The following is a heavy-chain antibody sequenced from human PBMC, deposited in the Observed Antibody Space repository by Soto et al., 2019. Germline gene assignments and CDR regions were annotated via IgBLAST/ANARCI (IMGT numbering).Heavy chain of an antibody. CDR3: AKERELVVVKVPRPFDY. CDR1: GFTFSSYA. D-gene: IGHD3-22*01. J-gene: IGHJ4*02. V-gene: IGHV3-23*01. Sequence: EVQLLESGGGLVQPGGSLRLSCAASGFTFSSYAMSWVRQAPGKGLEWVSAISGSGGSTYYADSVKGRFTISRDNSKNTLYLQMNRLRAEDTAVYYCAKERELVVVKVPRPFDYWGQGTLVTVSS. CDR2: ISGSGGST.